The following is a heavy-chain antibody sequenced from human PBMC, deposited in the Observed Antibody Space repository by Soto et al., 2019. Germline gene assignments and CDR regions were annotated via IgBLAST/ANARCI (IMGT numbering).Heavy chain of an antibody. J-gene: IGHJ4*02. CDR3: ARALLTGAPGEYFDY. CDR2: MNPSSGDT. D-gene: IGHD7-27*01. V-gene: IGHV1-8*01. CDR1: GYTFTNND. Sequence: QVQLVQSGAEVKKPGASVKVSCKASGYTFTNNDINWVRQAPGQGFEWMGWMNPSSGDTGYAQKFQGRVTLTRNTPINTGYMELRSLRSEDTAVYYCARALLTGAPGEYFDYWGQGTLVTVSS.